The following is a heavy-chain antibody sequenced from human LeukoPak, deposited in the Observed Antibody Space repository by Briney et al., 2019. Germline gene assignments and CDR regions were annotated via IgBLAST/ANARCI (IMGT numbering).Heavy chain of an antibody. V-gene: IGHV4-34*01. CDR2: INHSGST. CDR3: ARSYCSSTSCYVLRYYYYYMDV. Sequence: PSETLSLTCAVYGGSFSGYYWSWIRQPPGKGLEWIGEINHSGSTNYNPSLKSRVTISVDTSKNQFSLKLSSVTAADTAVYYCARSYCSSTSCYVLRYYYYYMDVWGKGTTVTISS. CDR1: GGSFSGYY. J-gene: IGHJ6*03. D-gene: IGHD2-2*01.